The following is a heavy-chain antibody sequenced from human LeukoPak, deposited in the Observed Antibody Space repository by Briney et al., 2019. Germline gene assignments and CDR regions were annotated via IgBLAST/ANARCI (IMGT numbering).Heavy chain of an antibody. CDR2: ISYNGGSK. V-gene: IGHV3-23*01. J-gene: IGHJ6*02. CDR1: GFTFNRYA. CDR3: AKASELGDFPNYFYYGMDV. Sequence: GGSLRLSCAASGFTFNRYAMSWVRQAPGKGLEWVSGISYNGGSKFYADSVKGRFTISRDNSKNTLFLQMNSLRAEDTAVYYCAKASELGDFPNYFYYGMDVWGQGTTVTVSS. D-gene: IGHD1-14*01.